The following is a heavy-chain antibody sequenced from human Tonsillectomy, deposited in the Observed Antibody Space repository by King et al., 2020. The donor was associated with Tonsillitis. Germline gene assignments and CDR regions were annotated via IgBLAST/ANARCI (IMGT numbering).Heavy chain of an antibody. CDR1: GFSLSNAGMG. CDR2: IFSNDEK. V-gene: IGHV2-26*01. Sequence: VTLKESGPVLVKPTETLTLTCTVSGFSLSNAGMGVSWIRQPPGKALEWLAHIFSNDEKSYSTNRTSLKSRLTISKDTSKTQVVLIVTNMDPVDTGTYYCGRIRGTTVTTVEGTDWYFDLWGRGTLVTVSS. CDR3: GRIRGTTVTTVEGTDWYFDL. J-gene: IGHJ2*01. D-gene: IGHD4-17*01.